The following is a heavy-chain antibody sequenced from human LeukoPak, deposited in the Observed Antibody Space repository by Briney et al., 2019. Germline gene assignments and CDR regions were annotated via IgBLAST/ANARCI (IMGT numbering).Heavy chain of an antibody. CDR1: GFTFSSYS. J-gene: IGHJ5*02. CDR3: ARADVPRKYYDFWSGPGNNWFDP. D-gene: IGHD3-3*01. V-gene: IGHV3-21*01. Sequence: GGSLRLSCAASGFTFSSYSMNWVRQAPGKGLEWVSSISSSSSYIYYADSVKGRFTISRDDAKNSLYLQMNSLRAEDTAVYYCARADVPRKYYDFWSGPGNNWFDPWGQGTLVTVSS. CDR2: ISSSSSYI.